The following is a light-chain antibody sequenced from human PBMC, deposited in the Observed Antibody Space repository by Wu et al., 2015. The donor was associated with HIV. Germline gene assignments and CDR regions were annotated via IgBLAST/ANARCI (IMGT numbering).Light chain of an antibody. J-gene: IGKJ1*01. CDR1: QGINHY. V-gene: IGKV1-8*01. CDR2: SAS. CDR3: HQYDKLPWT. Sequence: AIRMTQFPPSLSASTGDRVTINCRATQGINHYLAWYQQKPGKAPKVLIYSASTLQSGVPSRFSGSGFGTEFTFIISSLQPEDFATYYCHQYDKLPWTFGQG.